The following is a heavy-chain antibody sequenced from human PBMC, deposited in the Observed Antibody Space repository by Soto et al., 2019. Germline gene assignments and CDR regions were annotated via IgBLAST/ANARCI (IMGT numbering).Heavy chain of an antibody. V-gene: IGHV3-48*02. D-gene: IGHD3-22*01. CDR1: GFTFSSYS. J-gene: IGHJ3*02. Sequence: GGSLRLSCAASGFTFSSYSMNWVRQAPGKGLEWVSYISSSSSTIYYADSVKGRFTISRDNAKNSLYLQMNSLRDEDTAVYYCARDSGDYYDSSGYKNKQPPVDNTALAFDIWGQGTVVTVSS. CDR2: ISSSSSTI. CDR3: ARDSGDYYDSSGYKNKQPPVDNTALAFDI.